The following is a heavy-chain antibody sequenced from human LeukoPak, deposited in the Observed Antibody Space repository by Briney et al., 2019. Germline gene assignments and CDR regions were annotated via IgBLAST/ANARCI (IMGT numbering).Heavy chain of an antibody. J-gene: IGHJ4*02. CDR1: GASINSHY. CDR2: IFYSGGT. Sequence: PSETLSLTCIVSGASINSHYWSWIRQPPGKGPEWIGHIFYSGGTTYNPSVKSRVTMSVDRSRNQFSLKLTSVTAADTAVYYCASRNGVNDYGGRGPFDYWGQGTLVTVSS. CDR3: ASRNGVNDYGGRGPFDY. V-gene: IGHV4-59*11. D-gene: IGHD4-23*01.